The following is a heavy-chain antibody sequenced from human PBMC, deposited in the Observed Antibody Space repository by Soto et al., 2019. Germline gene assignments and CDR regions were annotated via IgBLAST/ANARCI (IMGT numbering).Heavy chain of an antibody. CDR3: ARAGAHIAPLDM. CDR2: INVGNGNT. D-gene: IGHD2-21*01. CDR1: GYTFTDFA. J-gene: IGHJ4*01. Sequence: QAQLVQSGAEAKQPGASERVSCKASGYTFTDFALNWVRQAPGQGLEWMGWINVGNGNTGYSRKFQVRVTNDPDMFVTAAYVEVTSPTSEEPAIYYCARAGAHIAPLDMWGQGTLGTVS. V-gene: IGHV1-3*01.